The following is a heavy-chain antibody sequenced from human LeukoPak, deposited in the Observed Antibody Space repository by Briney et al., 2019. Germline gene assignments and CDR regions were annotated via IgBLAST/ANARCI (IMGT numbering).Heavy chain of an antibody. CDR1: GYSYTSYW. J-gene: IGHJ4*02. V-gene: IGHV5-51*01. CDR3: ARLRDAYPDY. D-gene: IGHD5-24*01. CDR2: IYPGDSDS. Sequence: GQSLKTSCKGSGYSYTSYWIGWVRQIPGKGLEWMGIIYPGDSDSRYRPSFQPQVAISADKSISTAYLQWNSLKASDTAMYYCARLRDAYPDYWGQGTLITASS.